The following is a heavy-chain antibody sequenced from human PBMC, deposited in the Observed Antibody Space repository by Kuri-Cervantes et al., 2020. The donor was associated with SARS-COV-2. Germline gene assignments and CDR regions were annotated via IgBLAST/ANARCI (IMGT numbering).Heavy chain of an antibody. D-gene: IGHD1-7*01. CDR2: IIPIFGIA. CDR1: GGTFSSYA. CDR3: AREESNWNYGGWFDP. J-gene: IGHJ5*02. Sequence: SVKVSCKASGGTFSSYAISWVRQAPGQGLEWMGGIIPIFGIANYAQKFQGRVTMTTDTSTSTAYMELRSLRSDDTAVYYCAREESNWNYGGWFDPWGQGTLVTVSS. V-gene: IGHV1-69*10.